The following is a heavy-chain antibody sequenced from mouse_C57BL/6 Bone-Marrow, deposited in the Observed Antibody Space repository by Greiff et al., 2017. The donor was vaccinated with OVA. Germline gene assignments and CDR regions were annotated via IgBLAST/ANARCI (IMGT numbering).Heavy chain of an antibody. CDR3: ARRSSQSPGFAY. CDR1: GYTFTDYY. Sequence: VQLQQSGPVLVKPGASVKMSCKASGYTFTDYYMNWVKQSHGKSLEWIGVINPYNGGTSYNQKFKGKDTLTVDKSSSTAYMELNSLTSEDSAVYYCARRSSQSPGFAYWGQGTLVTVSA. CDR2: INPYNGGT. V-gene: IGHV1-19*01. J-gene: IGHJ3*01. D-gene: IGHD1-1*01.